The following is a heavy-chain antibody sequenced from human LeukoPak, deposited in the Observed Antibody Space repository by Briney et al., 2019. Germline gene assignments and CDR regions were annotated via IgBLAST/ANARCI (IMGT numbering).Heavy chain of an antibody. J-gene: IGHJ4*02. Sequence: TGGSLRLSCAASGFTFDDYAMHWVRQAPGKGLEWVSGISWNSGSIGYADSVKGRFTISRDNAKNSLYLQMDSLRAEDTAIYWCARDLSGFMRNDHWGQGILVTVSS. D-gene: IGHD1-14*01. CDR3: ARDLSGFMRNDH. CDR1: GFTFDDYA. CDR2: ISWNSGSI. V-gene: IGHV3-9*01.